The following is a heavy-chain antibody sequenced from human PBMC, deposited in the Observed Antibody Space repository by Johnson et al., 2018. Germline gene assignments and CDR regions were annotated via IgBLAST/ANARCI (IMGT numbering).Heavy chain of an antibody. Sequence: VQLVQSGGGLVHPGESLRLSCVGTGFTFSDYWMSWVRQAPGKGLEWVANIKHDGSEKHYVDAVKDRFTVSRDNSKNSLYLQMNSLKTEDTAVYYCARISFGITMGRGVRTSSRFYEHWCQGTLVTVSS. D-gene: IGHD3-10*01. CDR1: GFTFSDYW. CDR3: ARISFGITMGRGVRTSSRFYEH. V-gene: IGHV3-7*03. J-gene: IGHJ4*02. CDR2: IKHDGSEK.